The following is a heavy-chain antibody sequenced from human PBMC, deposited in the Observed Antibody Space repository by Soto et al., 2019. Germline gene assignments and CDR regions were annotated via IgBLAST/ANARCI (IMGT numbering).Heavy chain of an antibody. J-gene: IGHJ4*02. CDR1: GGSISSSY. CDR3: ARHFRHGPVCYFDY. CDR2: IYYSGST. Sequence: SETLSLTCTVSGGSISSSYWSWIRQPPGKGLEWIGYIYYSGSTNYNPSLRGRVTISVDTSKNQFSLNLSSVTAADTAVYYCARHFRHGPVCYFDYWGQGTLVTVSS. D-gene: IGHD2-8*01. V-gene: IGHV4-59*08.